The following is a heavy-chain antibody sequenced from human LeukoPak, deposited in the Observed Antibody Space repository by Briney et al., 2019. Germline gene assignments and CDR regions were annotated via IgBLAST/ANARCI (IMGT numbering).Heavy chain of an antibody. CDR1: GFTFSSNA. CDR2: ISGSGGST. CDR3: AKDGSITIFGVVMDYFDY. Sequence: GGSLRLSCAASGFTFSSNAMSWVGQAPGKGLEGVSGISGSGGSTYYADSVKGRFTISRDSSKNTLYLQMNSLRAEDTAVYYCAKDGSITIFGVVMDYFDYWGQGTLVTVSS. J-gene: IGHJ4*02. V-gene: IGHV3-23*01. D-gene: IGHD3-3*01.